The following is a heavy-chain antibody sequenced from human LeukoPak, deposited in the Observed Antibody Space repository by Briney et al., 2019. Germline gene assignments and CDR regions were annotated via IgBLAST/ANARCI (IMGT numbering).Heavy chain of an antibody. CDR2: IYSGDST. CDR1: GFTFSSYA. V-gene: IGHV3-23*03. Sequence: GGSLRLSCAASGFTFSSYAMNWVRQAPGKGLEWVSLIYSGDSTYYADSVKGRFIISRDNSKNTLYLQMNSLRAEDTAVYYCAREVATGFSCFDYWGQGTLVTVSS. D-gene: IGHD2-21*02. J-gene: IGHJ4*02. CDR3: AREVATGFSCFDY.